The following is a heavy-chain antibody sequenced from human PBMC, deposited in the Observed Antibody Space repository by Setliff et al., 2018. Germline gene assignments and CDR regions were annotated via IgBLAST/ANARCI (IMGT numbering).Heavy chain of an antibody. J-gene: IGHJ4*02. D-gene: IGHD2-2*01. CDR2: ISTYNGNT. CDR3: ARLVRYCTRTSCQRTSGAEL. CDR1: GYTFTNYG. Sequence: ASVKVSCKTSGYTFTNYGITWVRQAPGQGLEWMGWISTYNGNTKSAQKFQGRFTMTTDTSTSTAYLEVRSLTSDDTAIYYCARLVRYCTRTSCQRTSGAELWGQGTLVTVSS. V-gene: IGHV1-18*01.